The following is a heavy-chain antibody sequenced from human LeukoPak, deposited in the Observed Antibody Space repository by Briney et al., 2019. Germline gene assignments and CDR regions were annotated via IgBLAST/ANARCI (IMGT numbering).Heavy chain of an antibody. CDR2: INHSGST. Sequence: SETLSLTCAVYGGSFSGYYWRWIRQPPGKGLEWIGEINHSGSTNYNPSLKSRVTISVDTSKNQFSLKLSSVTAADTAVYYCARGPRIAVAGRRSWFDPWGQGNLVTVSS. V-gene: IGHV4-34*01. CDR3: ARGPRIAVAGRRSWFDP. D-gene: IGHD6-19*01. J-gene: IGHJ5*02. CDR1: GGSFSGYY.